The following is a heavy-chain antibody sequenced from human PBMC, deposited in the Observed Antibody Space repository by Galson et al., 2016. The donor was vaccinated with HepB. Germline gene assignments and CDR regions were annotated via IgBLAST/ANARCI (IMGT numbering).Heavy chain of an antibody. CDR3: ARLPQMRQVYNYPGLDV. D-gene: IGHD5-24*01. Sequence: SLRLSCAASGITFRTYDMNWVRQAPGKGLEWVSYISSSGATIYYADSVKGRFTISRDNAKTSLYLQMNSLRAEDTAVYYCARLPQMRQVYNYPGLDVWGQGTTVTVSS. CDR1: GITFRTYD. V-gene: IGHV3-48*03. J-gene: IGHJ6*02. CDR2: ISSSGATI.